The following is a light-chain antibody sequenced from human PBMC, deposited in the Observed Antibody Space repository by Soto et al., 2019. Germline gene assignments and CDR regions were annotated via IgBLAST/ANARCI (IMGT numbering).Light chain of an antibody. CDR1: ESVHRN. J-gene: IGKJ3*01. V-gene: IGKV3-15*01. CDR2: YAS. CDR3: QHYSNWPPT. Sequence: EVVMTQSPATLSVSPGERVTLSCRASESVHRNLAWYQQKPGQGPSLLIYYASTRATGVPGMFTGSGSGTEFTLTISILQSEDFGVYHCQHYSNWPPTFGPGTKVEIK.